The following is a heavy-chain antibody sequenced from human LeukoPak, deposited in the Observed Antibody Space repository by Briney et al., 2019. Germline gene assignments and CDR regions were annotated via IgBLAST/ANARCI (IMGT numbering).Heavy chain of an antibody. Sequence: GGSLRLSCAASGFTFSSYEMNWVRHAPGKRLEWVSYISSSGSTIYYADSVKGRFTISRDNAKNSLYLQMNSLRAEDTAVYYCAELGITMIGGVWGEGTTVTISS. D-gene: IGHD3-10*02. CDR3: AELGITMIGGV. J-gene: IGHJ6*04. V-gene: IGHV3-48*03. CDR2: ISSSGSTI. CDR1: GFTFSSYE.